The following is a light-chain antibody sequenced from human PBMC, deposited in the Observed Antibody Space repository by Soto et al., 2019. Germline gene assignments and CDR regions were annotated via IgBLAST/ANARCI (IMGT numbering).Light chain of an antibody. Sequence: DIQMTQSPSTLSASVGDRVTITCRASQSISVWVAWYQQKPGKAPTVLIYKASTLERGVPSRFAGSGSGTEFTLTISSLQPDDGATYYCQQYYKYAVTFGQGTKVEIK. V-gene: IGKV1-5*03. J-gene: IGKJ1*01. CDR2: KAS. CDR1: QSISVW. CDR3: QQYYKYAVT.